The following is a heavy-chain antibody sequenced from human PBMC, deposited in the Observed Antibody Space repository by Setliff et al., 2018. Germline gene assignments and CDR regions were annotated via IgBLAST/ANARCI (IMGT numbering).Heavy chain of an antibody. Sequence: SETLSLTCTVSGYSLSSGDYFWSGIRQPPGKGLEWIAYTYHSGSAYYNPSLKSRVTMSVDTSKNQFSLYLTSVTAADTAVYYCAREVGTSTSSDAFDVWGQGMMVTVSS. CDR1: GYSLSSGDYF. V-gene: IGHV4-30-4*08. J-gene: IGHJ3*01. CDR3: AREVGTSTSSDAFDV. CDR2: TYHSGSA. D-gene: IGHD1-26*01.